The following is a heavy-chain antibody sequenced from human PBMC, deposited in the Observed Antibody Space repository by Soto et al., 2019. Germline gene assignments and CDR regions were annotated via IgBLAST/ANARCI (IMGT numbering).Heavy chain of an antibody. CDR2: IYYSGST. V-gene: IGHV4-61*08. CDR1: GGSISSGGYY. CDR3: ARGGYRSTLGLDV. D-gene: IGHD4-4*01. J-gene: IGHJ6*02. Sequence: SETLSLTCTGSGGSISSGGYYWSWIRQHPGEGLEGIGYIYYSGSTNYNPSLKSRVTISVDTSKNQFSLKVSSVTAADTAVYYCARGGYRSTLGLDVGGQGTTVTVSS.